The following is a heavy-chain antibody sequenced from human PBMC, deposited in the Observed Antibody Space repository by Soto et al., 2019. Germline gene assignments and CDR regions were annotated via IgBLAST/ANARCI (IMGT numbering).Heavy chain of an antibody. D-gene: IGHD2-15*01. J-gene: IGHJ4*02. CDR1: GFTFSSYA. V-gene: IGHV3-23*01. CDR3: AKGIVVVVAALRYFDY. Sequence: EVQLLESGGGLVQPGGSLRLSCAASGFTFSSYAMSWVRQAPGKGLEWVSAISGSGGSTYYADSVKGRFTISRDNSKNTLYLKMNSLRDEDTAVYYCAKGIVVVVAALRYFDYWGQGTLVTVSS. CDR2: ISGSGGST.